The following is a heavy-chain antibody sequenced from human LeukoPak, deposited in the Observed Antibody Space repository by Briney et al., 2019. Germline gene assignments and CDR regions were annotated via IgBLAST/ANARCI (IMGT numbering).Heavy chain of an antibody. CDR1: GYTFTGYY. CDR3: ARAEAVQSRYYYYGMDV. J-gene: IGHJ6*02. D-gene: IGHD3-10*01. CDR2: INPNSGGT. Sequence: ASVKVSCKASGYTFTGYYMHWVRQAPGQGLEWMGRINPNSGGTNYAQKSQGRVTMTRDTSISTAYMELSRLRSDDTAVYYCARAEAVQSRYYYYGMDVWGQGTTVTVSS. V-gene: IGHV1-2*06.